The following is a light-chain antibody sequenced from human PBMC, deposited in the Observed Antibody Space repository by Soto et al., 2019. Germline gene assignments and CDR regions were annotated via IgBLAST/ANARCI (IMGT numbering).Light chain of an antibody. J-gene: IGKJ1*01. Sequence: EIVMTQSPATLSVSPGERATLSCRASQSVSTNLAWYQQKPGQAPRLLMYGASTRATGIPSRFSGSGSGTDFTLTISSLQPEDFATYYCLQDYDYPLTFGQGTKVEIK. CDR2: GAS. CDR1: QSVSTN. CDR3: LQDYDYPLT. V-gene: IGKV3-15*01.